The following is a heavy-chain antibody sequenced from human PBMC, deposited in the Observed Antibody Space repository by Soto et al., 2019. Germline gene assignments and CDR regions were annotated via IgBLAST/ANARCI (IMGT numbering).Heavy chain of an antibody. CDR2: ISSSSSYT. J-gene: IGHJ4*02. CDR1: GFTFSDYY. V-gene: IGHV3-11*05. D-gene: IGHD5-12*01. CDR3: ARDHHRYSGYDYVDY. Sequence: QVQLVESGGGLVKPGGSLRLSCAASGFTFSDYYMSWIRQAPGKGLEWVSYISSSSSYTNYADSVKGRCTISRDNAKNSLYLQMNSLRAEDTAVYYCARDHHRYSGYDYVDYWGQGTRVTVSS.